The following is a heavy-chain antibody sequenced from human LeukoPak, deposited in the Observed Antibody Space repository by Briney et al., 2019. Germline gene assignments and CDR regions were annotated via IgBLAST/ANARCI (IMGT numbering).Heavy chain of an antibody. Sequence: SQTLSLTCAISGDSVSNNSGAWNWIRQSPSRGLEWLGRTYFRSKWIHDYALSVRGRITINPDTSKNQVSLQLNSMTPEDTAIYYCARNFSPDFDYWGQGTLVTVSS. CDR3: ARNFSPDFDY. D-gene: IGHD1-14*01. J-gene: IGHJ4*02. CDR2: TYFRSKWIH. CDR1: GDSVSNNSGA. V-gene: IGHV6-1*01.